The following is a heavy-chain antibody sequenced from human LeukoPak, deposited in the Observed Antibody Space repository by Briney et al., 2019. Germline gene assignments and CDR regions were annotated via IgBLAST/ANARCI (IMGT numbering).Heavy chain of an antibody. CDR3: AKEGDSSGYYDPDY. D-gene: IGHD3-22*01. V-gene: IGHV3-9*01. Sequence: GGSLRLSCAASGFTFDDYAMHWVRQAPGKGLEWVSGISWNSGSIGYADSVKGRFTISRDNSKNTLYLQMNSLRAEDTAVYYCAKEGDSSGYYDPDYWGQGTLVTVSS. CDR1: GFTFDDYA. J-gene: IGHJ4*02. CDR2: ISWNSGSI.